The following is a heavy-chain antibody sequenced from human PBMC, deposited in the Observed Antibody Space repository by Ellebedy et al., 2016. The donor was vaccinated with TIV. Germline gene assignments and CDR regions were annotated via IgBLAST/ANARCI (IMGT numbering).Heavy chain of an antibody. CDR3: AAYYGGRFDY. Sequence: MPSETLSLTCSVPGGSISIFYWSWIRQPSGKGLEFIGYIYYIGITNYNPSPESRVSISIDTSENQFSLRLSSVTAADTAVYYCAAYYGGRFDYWGQGTLVTVSS. V-gene: IGHV4-59*01. CDR2: IYYIGIT. CDR1: GGSISIFY. D-gene: IGHD4-23*01. J-gene: IGHJ4*02.